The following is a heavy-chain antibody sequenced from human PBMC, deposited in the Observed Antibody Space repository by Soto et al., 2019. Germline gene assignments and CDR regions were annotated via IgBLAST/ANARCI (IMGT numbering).Heavy chain of an antibody. V-gene: IGHV1-18*01. D-gene: IGHD3-22*01. CDR1: GYTFTSYG. CDR2: ISAYNGNT. J-gene: IGHJ4*02. CDR3: ACYHDADYSFDY. Sequence: ASVKVSCKASGYTFTSYGISWVRQAPGQGLEWMGWISAYNGNTNYAQKLQGRVTMTTDTSTSTAYMELRSLRSDDTAVYYCACYHDADYSFDYWGQGTLVTVSS.